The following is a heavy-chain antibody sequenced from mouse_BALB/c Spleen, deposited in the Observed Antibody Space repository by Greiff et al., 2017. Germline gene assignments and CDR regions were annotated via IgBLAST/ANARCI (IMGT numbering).Heavy chain of an antibody. V-gene: IGHV8-12*01. D-gene: IGHD2-14*01. Sequence: QVTLKVSGPGILQPSQTLSLTCSFSGFSLSTSGMCVSWIRQPSGKGLEWLAHIYWDDDKRYNPSLKSRLTISKDTSRNQVFLKITSVDTADTATYYCARRPYRYDYAMDYWGQGTSVTVSS. CDR1: GFSLSTSGMC. CDR3: ARRPYRYDYAMDY. J-gene: IGHJ4*01. CDR2: IYWDDDK.